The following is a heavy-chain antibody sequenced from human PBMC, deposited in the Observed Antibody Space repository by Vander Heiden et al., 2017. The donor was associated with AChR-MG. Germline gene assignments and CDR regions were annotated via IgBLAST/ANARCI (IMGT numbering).Heavy chain of an antibody. D-gene: IGHD2-2*01. Sequence: EVQLVESGEGLVQPGGSLRLSCAASGFPFSSYAMHWVRQAPGKGLEYVSAISSNGGSTYYADSVKGRFTISRDNSKNTLYLQMGSLRAEDMAVYYCARSRTSWHYYYYYYGMDVWGQGTTVTVSS. V-gene: IGHV3-64*02. CDR1: GFPFSSYA. CDR3: ARSRTSWHYYYYYYGMDV. J-gene: IGHJ6*02. CDR2: ISSNGGST.